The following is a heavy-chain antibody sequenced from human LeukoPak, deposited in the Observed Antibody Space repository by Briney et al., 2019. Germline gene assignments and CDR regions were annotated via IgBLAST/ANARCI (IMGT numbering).Heavy chain of an antibody. V-gene: IGHV4-34*01. Sequence: SETLSLTCAVYGGSSSGYYWSWIRQPPGKGLEWIGEINHSGSTNYNPSLKSRVTISVDTSKNQFSLKLSSVTAADTAVYYCARGRRSWYVSSRVARQYYFDYWGQGTLVTVSS. CDR2: INHSGST. CDR1: GGSSSGYY. D-gene: IGHD6-13*01. CDR3: ARGRRSWYVSSRVARQYYFDY. J-gene: IGHJ4*02.